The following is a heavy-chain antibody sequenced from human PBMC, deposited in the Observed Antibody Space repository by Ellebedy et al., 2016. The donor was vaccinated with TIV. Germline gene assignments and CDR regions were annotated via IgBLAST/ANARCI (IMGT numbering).Heavy chain of an antibody. D-gene: IGHD1-26*01. CDR1: GFTFDDYG. Sequence: GGSLRLXXAASGFTFDDYGMSWARQAPGKGLEWVSDINWNGGSTGYSDSVKGRFTISRDNAKNSLYLQMNSLRAEDTALYYCARSGSYYGRFDYWGQGTLVTVSS. V-gene: IGHV3-20*03. J-gene: IGHJ4*02. CDR3: ARSGSYYGRFDY. CDR2: INWNGGST.